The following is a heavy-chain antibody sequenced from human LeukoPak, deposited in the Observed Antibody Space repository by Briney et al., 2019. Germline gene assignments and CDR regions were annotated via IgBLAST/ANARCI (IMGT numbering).Heavy chain of an antibody. D-gene: IGHD6-19*01. CDR3: ARDRDSGGWSFDAFDI. Sequence: PSETLSLTCAVYGGSFSGYYWSWIRQPPGKGLEWIGEINHSGSTNYNPSLKSRVTISVDTSKNQFSLKLSSVTAADTAVYYCARDRDSGGWSFDAFDIWGQGTMVTVSS. J-gene: IGHJ3*02. V-gene: IGHV4-34*01. CDR1: GGSFSGYY. CDR2: INHSGST.